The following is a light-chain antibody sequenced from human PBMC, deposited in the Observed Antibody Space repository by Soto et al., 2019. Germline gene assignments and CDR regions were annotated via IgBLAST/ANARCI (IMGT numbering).Light chain of an antibody. Sequence: EIVMTQSPVTLSMSPGERATLSCRASQSVTNNLAWYQQKPGQAPRLLIYGASSRATGIPARFSGSGSGTEFILTISSVESEDFAIYYCQQHNDWPTFGQGTRLEIK. CDR2: GAS. J-gene: IGKJ5*01. CDR3: QQHNDWPT. CDR1: QSVTNN. V-gene: IGKV3-15*01.